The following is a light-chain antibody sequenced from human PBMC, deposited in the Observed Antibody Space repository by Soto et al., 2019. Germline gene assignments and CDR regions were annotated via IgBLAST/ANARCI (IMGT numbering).Light chain of an antibody. CDR1: QSVSSN. Sequence: EIVMTQSPATLSVSPGERATLSCRASQSVSSNLAWYQQKPGQAPRLLFYGASTRATGVPARFSGSGSGTDFTLTISGLQSEDFAVYYCQQSNNWPYTFGQGTTLEIK. CDR3: QQSNNWPYT. V-gene: IGKV3-15*01. CDR2: GAS. J-gene: IGKJ2*01.